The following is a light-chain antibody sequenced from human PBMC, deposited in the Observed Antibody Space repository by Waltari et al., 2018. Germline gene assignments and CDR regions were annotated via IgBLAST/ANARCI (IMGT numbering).Light chain of an antibody. CDR2: VNK. Sequence: QSVLTTPPSASGPPGQRVTTASSGSSPNIGSSPGHWLQKLPGTAPKLLIHVNKVPPSGVPDRFSGSMSGTSASLAISGLQSEDEADYYCAVWDDSLKGPVFGGGTKLTVL. V-gene: IGLV1-44*01. J-gene: IGLJ2*01. CDR3: AVWDDSLKGPV. CDR1: SPNIGSSP.